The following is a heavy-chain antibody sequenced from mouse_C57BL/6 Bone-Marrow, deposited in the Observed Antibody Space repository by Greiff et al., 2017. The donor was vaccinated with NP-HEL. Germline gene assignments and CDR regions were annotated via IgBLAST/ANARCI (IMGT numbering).Heavy chain of an antibody. CDR3: SRQKTQAAFAY. CDR1: GFTFSSYG. D-gene: IGHD3-2*02. V-gene: IGHV5-6*01. Sequence: EVQGVESGGDLVKPGGSLKLSCAASGFTFSSYGMSWVRQTPDKRLEWVATISSGGSYTYYPDSVKGRSTISRDNAKNTLYLQMSSLKSEDTAMYYYSRQKTQAAFAYWGQGTLVTVSA. J-gene: IGHJ3*01. CDR2: ISSGGSYT.